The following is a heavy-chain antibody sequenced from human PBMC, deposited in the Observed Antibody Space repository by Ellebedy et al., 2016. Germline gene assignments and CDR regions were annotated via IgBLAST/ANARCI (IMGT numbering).Heavy chain of an antibody. CDR2: IIPIFGTA. Sequence: SVKVSCXASGGTFSSYAISWVRQAPGQGLEWMGGIIPIFGTANYAQKFQGRVTITADESTSTAYMELSSLRSEDTAVYYCARVHFRRKYSSSPDGMDVWGQGTTVTVSS. D-gene: IGHD6-6*01. CDR1: GGTFSSYA. V-gene: IGHV1-69*13. CDR3: ARVHFRRKYSSSPDGMDV. J-gene: IGHJ6*02.